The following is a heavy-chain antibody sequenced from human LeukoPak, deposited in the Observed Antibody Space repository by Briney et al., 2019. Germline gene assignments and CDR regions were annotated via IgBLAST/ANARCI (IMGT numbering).Heavy chain of an antibody. CDR1: GYTFTGYY. J-gene: IGHJ4*02. Sequence: ASVKVSCTASGYTFTGYYMHWVRQAPGQGLEWMGWINPNTGGTNYAQKFQGRVTVTRDTSIGAAYMELSSLRSDDTAVYHCARDKIGVAGTGFDFWGQGTLVTVSS. V-gene: IGHV1-2*02. D-gene: IGHD6-19*01. CDR2: INPNTGGT. CDR3: ARDKIGVAGTGFDF.